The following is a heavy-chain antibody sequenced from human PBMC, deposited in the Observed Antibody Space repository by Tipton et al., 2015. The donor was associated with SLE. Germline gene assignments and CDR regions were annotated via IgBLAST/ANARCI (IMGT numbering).Heavy chain of an antibody. CDR1: GDSMDNYY. D-gene: IGHD6-19*01. Sequence: TLSLTCSVSGDSMDNYYWSWIRQPAGMPLEWIGRIYTTGITNYNPSLKGRLSMSVDTSKAHFSLNLNSVTAADTAIYYCAREKENTGWFWLNAFDAWGRGTLVTVST. CDR3: AREKENTGWFWLNAFDA. CDR2: IYTTGIT. V-gene: IGHV4-4*07. J-gene: IGHJ3*01.